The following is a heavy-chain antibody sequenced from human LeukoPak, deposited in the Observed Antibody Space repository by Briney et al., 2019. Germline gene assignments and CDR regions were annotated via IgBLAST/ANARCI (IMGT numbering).Heavy chain of an antibody. CDR2: TYYRSKWYN. CDR1: GDSVSINSAA. J-gene: IGHJ5*02. Sequence: SQTLSLTCAISGDSVSINSAAWNWIRQSPSRGLEWLGRTYYRSKWYNDYAVSVKSRITINPDTSKNQFSLQLNSVTPEDTAVYYCARVDQLLPLEDWFDPWGQGTLVTVSS. CDR3: ARVDQLLPLEDWFDP. V-gene: IGHV6-1*01. D-gene: IGHD2-2*01.